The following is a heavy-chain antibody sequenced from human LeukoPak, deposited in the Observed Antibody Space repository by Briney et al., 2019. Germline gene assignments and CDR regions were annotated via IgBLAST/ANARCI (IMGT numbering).Heavy chain of an antibody. J-gene: IGHJ4*02. Sequence: GRSLRLSRVASGFTFGTYAMHWVRQAPGKALEWVAVISYDGSFQYYGDSVRGRFTFSRDNSKNTLFLQMDSLRAEDSAVYYCGRAEWEPSNPINYWGQGTLVTVSS. V-gene: IGHV3-30*04. CDR3: GRAEWEPSNPINY. CDR1: GFTFGTYA. D-gene: IGHD1-26*01. CDR2: ISYDGSFQ.